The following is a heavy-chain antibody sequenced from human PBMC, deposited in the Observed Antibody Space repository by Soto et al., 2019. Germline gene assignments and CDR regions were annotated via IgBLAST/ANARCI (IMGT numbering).Heavy chain of an antibody. J-gene: IGHJ4*02. Sequence: QVQLVQSGAEVKKPGASVKVSCKASGYTFTGYYIHWVRQAPGQGLEWMGWINPNSGGTNYAQKLQGRVTMTRDTSISTAYMEVTRLTSDDTAMYYCARQLAYCGGDCYTAPIDYWGQGTLVTVSS. V-gene: IGHV1-2*02. CDR3: ARQLAYCGGDCYTAPIDY. CDR2: INPNSGGT. D-gene: IGHD2-21*02. CDR1: GYTFTGYY.